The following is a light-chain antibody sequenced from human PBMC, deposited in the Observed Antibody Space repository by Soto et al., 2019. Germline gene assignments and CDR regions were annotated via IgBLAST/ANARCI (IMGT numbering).Light chain of an antibody. Sequence: SVLTQPPSASGSPGQSVTISCTGTSSDVGAYNYVSWYQHHPGKSPKLLIYEVYKRASGVPDRFSGFKSGNTASLLVSGLQAEDEADYYCTSYAGSNNVIFGGGTKLTVL. CDR2: EVY. CDR1: SSDVGAYNY. J-gene: IGLJ2*01. V-gene: IGLV2-8*01. CDR3: TSYAGSNNVI.